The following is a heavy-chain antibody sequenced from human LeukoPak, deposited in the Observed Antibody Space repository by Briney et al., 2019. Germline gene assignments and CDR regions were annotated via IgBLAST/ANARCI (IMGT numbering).Heavy chain of an antibody. D-gene: IGHD2-2*01. J-gene: IGHJ4*02. Sequence: LGGSLRLSCAASGFTFSSYSMNWVRQAPGKGLEWVSDISGSSNSIYYADSVKGRFTISRDNAKNSLYLQMNSLRAEDTAVYYCARSRVRMRAFYYDYWGQGTLVTVSS. CDR3: ARSRVRMRAFYYDY. CDR2: ISGSSNSI. V-gene: IGHV3-48*01. CDR1: GFTFSSYS.